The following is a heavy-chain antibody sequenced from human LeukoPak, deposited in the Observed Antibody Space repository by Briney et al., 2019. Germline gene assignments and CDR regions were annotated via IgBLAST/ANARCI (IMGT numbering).Heavy chain of an antibody. J-gene: IGHJ5*02. Sequence: SETLSLTCTVSGGPITSGSFYWTWIRQHPERGLEWVGYISYTGTTSYNPSLKSRLTISSDTSKNQFSLRLTSVTAADTAVYYCERGVLYGSGSQSRFDPWGQGTPVTVSS. D-gene: IGHD3-10*01. V-gene: IGHV4-31*03. CDR2: ISYTGTT. CDR1: GGPITSGSFY. CDR3: ERGVLYGSGSQSRFDP.